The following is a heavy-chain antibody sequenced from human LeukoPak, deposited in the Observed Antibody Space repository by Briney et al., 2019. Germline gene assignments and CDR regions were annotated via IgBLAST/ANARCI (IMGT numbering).Heavy chain of an antibody. CDR2: INPNSGGT. V-gene: IGHV1-2*02. D-gene: IGHD3-3*01. CDR3: AKSFGVVINDAFDI. J-gene: IGHJ3*02. Sequence: ASVKVSCKPSGYTFTSYDINWVRQATGQGLEWMGWINPNSGGTNYAQKFQGRVTMTRDTSISAAYMELSRLRSDDTAVYYCAKSFGVVINDAFDIWGQGTMVTVSS. CDR1: GYTFTSYD.